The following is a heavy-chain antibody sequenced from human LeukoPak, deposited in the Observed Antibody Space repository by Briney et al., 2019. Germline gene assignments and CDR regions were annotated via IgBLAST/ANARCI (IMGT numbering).Heavy chain of an antibody. CDR1: GFTFTKYW. CDR3: TRDYGGFDY. Sequence: GGSLRLSCAASGFTFTKYWMTWVRQAPGKGLEWVGFIRSKVYGGTTEYAASVKGRFIISRDDSKSIAYLQMNSLETEDTAVYYCTRDYGGFDYWGQGTLVTVSS. V-gene: IGHV3-49*04. CDR2: IRSKVYGGTT. J-gene: IGHJ4*02. D-gene: IGHD4-23*01.